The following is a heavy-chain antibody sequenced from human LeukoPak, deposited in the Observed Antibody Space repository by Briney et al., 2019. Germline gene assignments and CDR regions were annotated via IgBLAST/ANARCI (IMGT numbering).Heavy chain of an antibody. CDR1: GGSISSSTYY. CDR2: IYYSGST. Sequence: SETLSLTCTVSGGSISSSTYYWGWIRQPPGKGLEWIGSIYYSGSTYYNPSLKSRVPISVDTSKTQFSLKLSSVTAADTAVYYCAREFFLYDSSGYRYYYYYMDVWGKGTTVTVSS. D-gene: IGHD3-22*01. V-gene: IGHV4-39*07. J-gene: IGHJ6*03. CDR3: AREFFLYDSSGYRYYYYYMDV.